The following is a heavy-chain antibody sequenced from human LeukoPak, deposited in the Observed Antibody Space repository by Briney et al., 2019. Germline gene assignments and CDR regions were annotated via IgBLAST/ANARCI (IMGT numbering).Heavy chain of an antibody. D-gene: IGHD6-19*01. CDR1: GYTFTGYY. J-gene: IGHJ4*02. CDR3: ARGKQWLVPPFDF. V-gene: IGHV1-2*02. CDR2: INPNSGGT. Sequence: ASVKVSCKASGYTFTGYYMHWVRQAPGQGLEWMGWINPNSGGTNSAQKFQGRVTLTRDTSISTAYLELSRLRLDDTAVYFCARGKQWLVPPFDFWGQGTLVTVSS.